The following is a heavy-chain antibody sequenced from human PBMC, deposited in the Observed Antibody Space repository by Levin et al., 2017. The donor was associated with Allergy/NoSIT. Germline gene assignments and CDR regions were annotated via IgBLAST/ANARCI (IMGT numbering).Heavy chain of an antibody. J-gene: IGHJ4*02. Sequence: GGSLRLSCAASGFTFSSYGMHWVRQAPGKGLEWVAVISYDGSNKYYADSVKGRFTISRDNSKNTLYLQMNSLRAEDTAVYYCAKDSSSSWDYFDYWGQGTLVTVSS. CDR2: ISYDGSNK. V-gene: IGHV3-30*18. CDR3: AKDSSSSWDYFDY. CDR1: GFTFSSYG. D-gene: IGHD6-13*01.